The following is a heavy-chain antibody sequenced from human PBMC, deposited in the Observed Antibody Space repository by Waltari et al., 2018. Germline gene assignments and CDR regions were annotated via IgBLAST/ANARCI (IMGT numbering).Heavy chain of an antibody. J-gene: IGHJ4*02. V-gene: IGHV4-39*07. CDR2: IYYSGST. CDR3: ARLNYYGSGSLDY. CDR1: GGSISSSSYY. D-gene: IGHD3-10*01. Sequence: QLQLQESGPGLVKPSETLSLTCTVSGGSISSSSYYWGWIRQPPGKGLEWIGSIYYSGSTYYNPALKSRVTISVDTSKNQFSLKLSSVTAADTAVYYWARLNYYGSGSLDYWGQGTLVTVSS.